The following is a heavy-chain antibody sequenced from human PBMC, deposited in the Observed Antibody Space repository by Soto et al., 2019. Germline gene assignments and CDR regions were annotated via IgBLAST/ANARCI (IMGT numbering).Heavy chain of an antibody. D-gene: IGHD4-4*01. Sequence: GGSLRLSCAASGFIFSEYAMTWVRQAPGKGLEWVAVISYDGSNKYYADSVKGRFTISRDNSKNTLYLQMNSLRAEDTAVYYCARDDSNFVTLYYYYGMDVWGQGTTVTVSS. CDR1: GFIFSEYA. J-gene: IGHJ6*02. V-gene: IGHV3-30-3*01. CDR3: ARDDSNFVTLYYYYGMDV. CDR2: ISYDGSNK.